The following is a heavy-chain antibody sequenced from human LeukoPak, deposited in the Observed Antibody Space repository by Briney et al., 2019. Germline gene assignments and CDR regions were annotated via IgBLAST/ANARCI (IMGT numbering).Heavy chain of an antibody. Sequence: PSETLSLTCTVSGGSISSFYWSWLRQPPGKGLEWIGYIYHRGRTNYNTSLKSRVSRLVDTSKNQFSLHLNSVTAADTAVYYCARASSYYDILTGYYRPRYTDYWGQGTLVTVSS. CDR2: IYHRGRT. CDR1: GGSISSFY. CDR3: ARASSYYDILTGYYRPRYTDY. J-gene: IGHJ4*02. V-gene: IGHV4-59*01. D-gene: IGHD3-9*01.